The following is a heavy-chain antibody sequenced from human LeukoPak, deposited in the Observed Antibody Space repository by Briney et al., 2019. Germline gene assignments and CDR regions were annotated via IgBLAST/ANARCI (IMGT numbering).Heavy chain of an antibody. CDR1: GFTLTRNH. Sequence: PGGSLRLSCAASGFTLTRNHMNWVRQVPGKGLEWVSSIDSSGGYMFYADSVKGRFIISRDNAKDSLYLQMNSLRVEDTAVYYCLRGDRRDYWGQGTLVTVSS. CDR2: IDSSGGYM. CDR3: LRGDRRDY. V-gene: IGHV3-21*06. J-gene: IGHJ4*02.